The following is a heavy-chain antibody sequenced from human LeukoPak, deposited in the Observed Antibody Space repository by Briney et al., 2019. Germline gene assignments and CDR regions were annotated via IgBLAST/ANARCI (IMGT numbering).Heavy chain of an antibody. D-gene: IGHD5-18*01. CDR1: GFTFSSYW. J-gene: IGHJ3*02. Sequence: GGSLRLSCAASGFTFSSYWMSWVRQAPGKGLEWVANIKQDGSEKYYVDSVKGRFTISRDNAKNSLYLQMNSLRAEDTAVYYCARAYRYSYAVGAFDIWGQGTMVTVSS. CDR2: IKQDGSEK. V-gene: IGHV3-7*01. CDR3: ARAYRYSYAVGAFDI.